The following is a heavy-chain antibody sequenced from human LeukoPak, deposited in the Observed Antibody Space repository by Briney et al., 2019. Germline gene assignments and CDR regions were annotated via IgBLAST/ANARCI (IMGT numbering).Heavy chain of an antibody. Sequence: ASVKVSCKASGYTFTSYYMHWVRQAPGQGLEWMGIINPSGGSTSYAQKFQGRVTMTRDTSTSTVYMELSSLRSEDTAVYYCAGPLGDSSGYSWYFDYWGQGTLVTVSS. V-gene: IGHV1-46*01. J-gene: IGHJ4*02. CDR1: GYTFTSYY. D-gene: IGHD3-22*01. CDR3: AGPLGDSSGYSWYFDY. CDR2: INPSGGST.